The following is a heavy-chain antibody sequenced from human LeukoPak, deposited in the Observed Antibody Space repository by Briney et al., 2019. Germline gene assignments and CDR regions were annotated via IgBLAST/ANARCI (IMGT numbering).Heavy chain of an antibody. Sequence: GGSLRLPCAASGFTFSSYGMHWVRQAPGKGLEWVSAINGGGGNAYYADSVKGRFTISRDNSKNMVYLQMNSLRADDTAVYYCAKSVVVITFRFDDWGQGALVTVSS. CDR3: AKSVVVITFRFDD. CDR2: INGGGGNA. CDR1: GFTFSSYG. D-gene: IGHD2-15*01. V-gene: IGHV3-23*01. J-gene: IGHJ4*02.